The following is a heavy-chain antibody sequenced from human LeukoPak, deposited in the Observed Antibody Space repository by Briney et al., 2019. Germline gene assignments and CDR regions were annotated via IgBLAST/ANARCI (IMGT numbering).Heavy chain of an antibody. CDR3: AKEHFGSSWPYYIDY. D-gene: IGHD6-13*01. V-gene: IGHV3-30*02. Sequence: PGGSLRLSCAASGFTFSSYGMHWVRHAPGKGLEWVAFIRYDGSNQYSADSVKGRFTISRDNSKNTLYLQMNSLRAEDTAVYYCAKEHFGSSWPYYIDYWGQGTLVTVSS. CDR1: GFTFSSYG. CDR2: IRYDGSNQ. J-gene: IGHJ4*02.